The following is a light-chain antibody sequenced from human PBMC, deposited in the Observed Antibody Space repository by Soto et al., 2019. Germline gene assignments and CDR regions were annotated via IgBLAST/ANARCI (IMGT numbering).Light chain of an antibody. CDR2: GNT. Sequence: QSVLTQPPSLSGAPGQRVAIPCSGTSSNIGGGYDVCWYQQTAGAAPKLLIFGNTNRPSGVPDRFSGSKSGASASLDITGLQPDDEAVYYCQSYDSGLGGKVVFGGWTKLTVL. J-gene: IGLJ2*01. CDR1: SSNIGGGYD. CDR3: QSYDSGLGGKVV. V-gene: IGLV1-40*01.